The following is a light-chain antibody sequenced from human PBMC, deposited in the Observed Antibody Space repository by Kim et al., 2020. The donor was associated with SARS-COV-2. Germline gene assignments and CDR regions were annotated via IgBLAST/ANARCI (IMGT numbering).Light chain of an antibody. CDR1: RSVLYSSNNKNY. CDR3: QQYYSTPRT. CDR2: WAS. J-gene: IGKJ1*01. Sequence: DIVMTQSPDSLAVSLGERATINCKSSRSVLYSSNNKNYLAWYRQKPGQSPKLLIYWASTRESGVPDRFNGSGSGTDFTLTISSLQAEDVAVYYCQQYYSTPRTFGQWTKVDIK. V-gene: IGKV4-1*01.